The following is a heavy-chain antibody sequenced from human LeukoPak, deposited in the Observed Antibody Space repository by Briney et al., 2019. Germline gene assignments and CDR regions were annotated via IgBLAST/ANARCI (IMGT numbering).Heavy chain of an antibody. CDR3: ARQIRPNYDFWSGFNASPYYFDY. J-gene: IGHJ4*02. D-gene: IGHD3-3*01. CDR2: IYYSGST. CDR1: GGSSSGYY. V-gene: IGHV4-34*01. Sequence: PSETLSLTCAVYGGSSSGYYWSWIRQPPGKGLEWIGSIYYSGSTYYNPSLKSRVTISVDTSKNQFSLKLSSVTAADTAVYYCARQIRPNYDFWSGFNASPYYFDYWGQGTLVTVSS.